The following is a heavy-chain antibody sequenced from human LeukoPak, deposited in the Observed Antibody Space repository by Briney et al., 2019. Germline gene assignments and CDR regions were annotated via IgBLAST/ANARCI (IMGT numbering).Heavy chain of an antibody. V-gene: IGHV3-21*01. Sequence: PGGSLRLSCAASGFTFSSYSMNWVRQAPGKGLEWVSSISSSSSYIYYADSVKGRFTISRDNAKNSLCLQMNSLRAEDTAVYYCARDREGATLNDAFDIWGQGTMVTVSS. J-gene: IGHJ3*02. D-gene: IGHD1-26*01. CDR3: ARDREGATLNDAFDI. CDR1: GFTFSSYS. CDR2: ISSSSSYI.